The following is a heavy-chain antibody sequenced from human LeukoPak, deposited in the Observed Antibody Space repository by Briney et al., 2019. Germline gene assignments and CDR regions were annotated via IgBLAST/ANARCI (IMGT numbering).Heavy chain of an antibody. CDR2: IYTSGST. V-gene: IGHV4-4*07. J-gene: IGHJ2*01. CDR3: VRERAGVTRGVLWYFHL. D-gene: IGHD2-21*02. Sequence: SETLSLTCTGTGGSISSYYWRWIRQPAGKGLEWIGRIYTSGSTHYNPSLKSRVTMSVDTSKNQFSVKLSSVTAADTAVYYCVRERAGVTRGVLWYFHLWGRGNLVTVSS. CDR1: GGSISSYY.